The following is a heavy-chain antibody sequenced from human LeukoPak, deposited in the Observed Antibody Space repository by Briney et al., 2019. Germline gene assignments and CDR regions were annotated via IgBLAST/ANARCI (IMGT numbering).Heavy chain of an antibody. CDR1: GFTFSDYY. CDR3: ATGGTRAATGRMGF. CDR2: ISSSSSYT. J-gene: IGHJ4*02. V-gene: IGHV3-11*06. D-gene: IGHD6-25*01. Sequence: GGSLRLSCAASGFTFSDYYMSWIRQAPGKGLEWVSYISSSSSYTNYADSVKGRFTISRDNAKKSLYLQMNSLRAEDTAVYYCATGGTRAATGRMGFWGQGTLVTVSS.